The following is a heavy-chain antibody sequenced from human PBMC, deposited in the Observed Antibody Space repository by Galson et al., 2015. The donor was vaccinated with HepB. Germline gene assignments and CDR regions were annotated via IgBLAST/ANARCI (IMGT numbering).Heavy chain of an antibody. Sequence: SLRLSCAASGFSFNDAWMTWVRQVPGKGLEWVGRIKSKTDGGTPVDYAAPVKGRFTISRDDSKNTLYLQMNSLKTEDTGVYYCTTDRMPVSGTLANYWGQGTLVTVSS. CDR1: GFSFNDAW. V-gene: IGHV3-15*01. J-gene: IGHJ4*02. CDR3: TTDRMPVSGTLANY. D-gene: IGHD6-19*01. CDR2: IKSKTDGGTPV.